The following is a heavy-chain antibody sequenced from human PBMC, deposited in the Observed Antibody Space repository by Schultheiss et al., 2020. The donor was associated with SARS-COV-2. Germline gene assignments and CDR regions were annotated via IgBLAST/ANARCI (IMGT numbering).Heavy chain of an antibody. J-gene: IGHJ6*02. CDR1: GFTFSSYS. V-gene: IGHV3-23*01. CDR3: ARDTSNSSSWFYYYYYGMDV. CDR2: ISGSGGST. D-gene: IGHD6-13*01. Sequence: GGSLRLSCAASGFTFSSYSMNWVRQAPGKGLEWVSAISGSGGSTYYADSVKGRFTISRDNSKNTLYLQMNSLRAEDTAVYYCARDTSNSSSWFYYYYYGMDVWGQGTTVTVSS.